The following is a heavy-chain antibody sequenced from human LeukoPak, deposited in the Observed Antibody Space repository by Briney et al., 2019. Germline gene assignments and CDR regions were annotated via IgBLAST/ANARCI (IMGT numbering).Heavy chain of an antibody. CDR3: AKDSGYYSPGAFDI. CDR1: GFTFSSYG. Sequence: GRSLRLSCAASGFTFSSYGMHWVRQAPGKGLEWVAVIWYDGSNKYYADSVKGRFTISRDNSNNTLYLQMNSLRAEDTAVYYCAKDSGYYSPGAFDIWGQGTMVTVSS. CDR2: IWYDGSNK. J-gene: IGHJ3*02. V-gene: IGHV3-33*06. D-gene: IGHD3-22*01.